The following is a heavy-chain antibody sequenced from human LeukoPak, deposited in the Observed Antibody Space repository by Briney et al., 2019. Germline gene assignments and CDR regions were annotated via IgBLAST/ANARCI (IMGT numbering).Heavy chain of an antibody. CDR3: RRGPFLLWIHTGMDV. Sequence: GGSLRLSCTASGFIFGDHAMSWVRQAPGKGLEWVGFIRSKAYGATTEYAASVKGRFTISRDDSKGIAYLQMDNLKTEDTALYYCRRGPFLLWIHTGMDVWGKGTTVTVPS. CDR2: IRSKAYGATT. D-gene: IGHD3-10*01. V-gene: IGHV3-49*04. CDR1: GFIFGDHA. J-gene: IGHJ6*04.